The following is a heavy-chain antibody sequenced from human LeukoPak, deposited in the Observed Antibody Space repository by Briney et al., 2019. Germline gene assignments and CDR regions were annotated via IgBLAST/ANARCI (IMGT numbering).Heavy chain of an antibody. V-gene: IGHV1-24*01. CDR2: FSPGDGET. J-gene: IGHJ3*02. CDR3: ATRLGEFSSRDAFNI. CDR1: GYSLTELS. Sequence: ASVKVSCKVSGYSLTELSMHWVRQAPGKGLEWVGGFSPGDGETIYAQRLQGRVTMTEATSTDTVYMELRSLTYEDTAVYYCATRLGEFSSRDAFNIWGQGTMVTVSS. D-gene: IGHD3-16*02.